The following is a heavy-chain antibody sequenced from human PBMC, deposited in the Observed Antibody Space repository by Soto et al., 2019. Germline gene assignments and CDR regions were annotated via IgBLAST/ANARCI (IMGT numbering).Heavy chain of an antibody. J-gene: IGHJ5*02. Sequence: PSETLSLTCPVSGGSISRYYWSWIRQPPGKGLEWIGYIYYSGSTNYNPSLKRRVTISVDTSKNQLSLKRSSVTAADTAVYYCARDIAARVVWFDPWGQGTLVTVSS. CDR2: IYYSGST. D-gene: IGHD6-6*01. CDR1: GGSISRYY. CDR3: ARDIAARVVWFDP. V-gene: IGHV4-59*01.